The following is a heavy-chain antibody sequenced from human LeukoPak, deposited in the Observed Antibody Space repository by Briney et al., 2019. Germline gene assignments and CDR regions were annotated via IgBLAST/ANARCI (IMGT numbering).Heavy chain of an antibody. CDR2: TYYSGST. V-gene: IGHV4-59*01. CDR1: ADSISTYY. CDR3: ASGESRNYYYFDY. Sequence: NPSETLSLTRAVSADSISTYYWSWIRQPPGKGLEWIGYTYYSGSTNYNPSLKSRVTISVDTSKNQFSLKLTSVTAADTAVYFCASGESRNYYYFDYWGHGILVTVSS. J-gene: IGHJ4*01. D-gene: IGHD3-10*01.